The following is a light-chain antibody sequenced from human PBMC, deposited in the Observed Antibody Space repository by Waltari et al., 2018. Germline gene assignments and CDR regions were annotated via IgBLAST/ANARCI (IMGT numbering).Light chain of an antibody. CDR1: SSDVGGYNY. CDR3: SSYISSSTLVL. J-gene: IGLJ2*01. CDR2: DVS. V-gene: IGLV2-14*03. Sequence: QSALTQPASVSGSPGQSITISCTGPSSDVGGYNYVSWYQQHPGKAPKLMIYDVSNRPSGVSNRFSGSKSGNTASLTISGLQAEDEADYYCSSYISSSTLVLFGGGTSLTVL.